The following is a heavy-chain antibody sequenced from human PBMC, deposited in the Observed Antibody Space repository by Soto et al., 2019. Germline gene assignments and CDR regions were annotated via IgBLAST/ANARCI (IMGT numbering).Heavy chain of an antibody. D-gene: IGHD1-1*01. Sequence: SETLSLTCTVSGASISGFYWSWIRKSAGKGLEWIGRIYATGTTDYNPSLKSRVMMSVDTSKKQFSLKLRSVTAADTAVYYCVRDGTKTLRDWFDPWGPGISVTVSS. V-gene: IGHV4-4*07. CDR3: VRDGTKTLRDWFDP. CDR2: IYATGTT. J-gene: IGHJ5*02. CDR1: GASISGFY.